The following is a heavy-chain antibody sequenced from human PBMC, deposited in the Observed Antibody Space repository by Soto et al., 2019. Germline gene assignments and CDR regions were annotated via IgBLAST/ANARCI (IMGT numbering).Heavy chain of an antibody. D-gene: IGHD3-22*01. CDR1: GGSISSYY. J-gene: IGHJ5*02. CDR3: AREVASSGLSWFDP. Sequence: SETLSLTCTVSGGSISSYYWSWIRQPPGRGLEWIGYIYYSGSTNYNPSLKSRVTISVDTSKNQFSLKLSSVTAADTAVYYCAREVASSGLSWFDPWGQGTLVTVSS. CDR2: IYYSGST. V-gene: IGHV4-59*01.